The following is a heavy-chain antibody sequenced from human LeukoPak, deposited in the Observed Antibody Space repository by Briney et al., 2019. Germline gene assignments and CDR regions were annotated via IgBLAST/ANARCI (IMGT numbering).Heavy chain of an antibody. CDR1: GFTFSSYS. CDR2: ISSSSSYI. CDR3: ARDRKSLLRFRELLGEAFDY. J-gene: IGHJ4*02. Sequence: GGSLRLSCAASGFTFSSYSMNWVRQAPGKGLEWVSSISSSSSYIYYADSVKGRFTISRDNAKNSLYLQMNSLRAEDTAVYYCARDRKSLLRFRELLGEAFDYWGQGTLVTVSS. V-gene: IGHV3-21*01. D-gene: IGHD3-10*01.